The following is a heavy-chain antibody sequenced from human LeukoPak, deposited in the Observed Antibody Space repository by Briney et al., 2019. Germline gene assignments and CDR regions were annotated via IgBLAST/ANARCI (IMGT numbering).Heavy chain of an antibody. CDR1: GGSISSYY. CDR3: ARGCRDGYSNYWYFDL. V-gene: IGHV4-4*07. J-gene: IGHJ2*01. CDR2: IETSGNT. D-gene: IGHD5-24*01. Sequence: PSETLSLTCTVSGGSISSYYWSWIRQPAGKGLEWIGRIETSGNTNYKPSLKSRVTMSVDTSKNQFSLKLSSVTAADTAVYYCARGCRDGYSNYWYFDLWGRGTLVTVSS.